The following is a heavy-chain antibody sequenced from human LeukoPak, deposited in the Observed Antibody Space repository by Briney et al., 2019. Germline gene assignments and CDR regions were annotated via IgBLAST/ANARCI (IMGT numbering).Heavy chain of an antibody. V-gene: IGHV3-23*01. Sequence: GGSLRLSCAASGFTFSNHGMNWVRQAPGKGLEWVSGISPSGDITYYADSVKGRFTISRDNSKNTVYLQVVSLTAEDTAVYYCAKDDAWLRFGEWSQGTLVTVSS. CDR1: GFTFSNHG. CDR3: AKDDAWLRFGE. D-gene: IGHD3-10*01. CDR2: ISPSGDIT. J-gene: IGHJ4*02.